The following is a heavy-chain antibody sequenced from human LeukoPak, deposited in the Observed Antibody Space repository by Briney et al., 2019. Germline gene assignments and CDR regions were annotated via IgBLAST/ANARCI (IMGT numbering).Heavy chain of an antibody. D-gene: IGHD2-2*01. CDR1: GYTFTSYG. V-gene: IGHV1-18*01. CDR2: ISAYNGNT. J-gene: IGHJ5*02. CDR3: ARGVPYCSSTSCYLNGLNWFDP. Sequence: ASVKVSCKASGYTFTSYGISWVRQAPGQGLEWMGWISAYNGNTNYAQKLQGRVTMTTDTSTSTAYMELRSLRSDDTAVYYCARGVPYCSSTSCYLNGLNWFDPWGQGTLVTVSS.